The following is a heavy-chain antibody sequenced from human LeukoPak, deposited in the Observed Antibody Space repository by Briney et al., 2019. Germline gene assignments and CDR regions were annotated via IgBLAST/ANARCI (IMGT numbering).Heavy chain of an antibody. CDR2: IYYSGST. CDR3: ARALIPASSGSHDAFDI. Sequence: SETLSLTCTVSGGSISSYYWSWIRQPPGKGLEWIGYIYYSGSTNYNPSLKSRVTISVDTSKNQFSLKLSSVTAADTAVYYCARALIPASSGSHDAFDIWGQGTMVTVSS. J-gene: IGHJ3*02. D-gene: IGHD1-26*01. CDR1: GGSISSYY. V-gene: IGHV4-59*01.